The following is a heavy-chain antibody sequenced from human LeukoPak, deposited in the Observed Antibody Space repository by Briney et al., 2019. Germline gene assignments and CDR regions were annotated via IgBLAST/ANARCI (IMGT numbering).Heavy chain of an antibody. J-gene: IGHJ4*02. CDR1: GGSISSCSYY. D-gene: IGHD5-18*01. Sequence: SETLSLTCTVSGGSISSCSYYWGWIRQPPGKGLEWIGSIYYSGSTYYNPSPKSRVTISVDMSKNQFSLKLSSVTAADTAVYYCARHTAMVTGFDYWGQGTLVTVSS. V-gene: IGHV4-39*01. CDR3: ARHTAMVTGFDY. CDR2: IYYSGST.